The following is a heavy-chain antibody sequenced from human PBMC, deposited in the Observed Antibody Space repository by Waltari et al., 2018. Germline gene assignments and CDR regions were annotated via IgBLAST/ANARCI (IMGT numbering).Heavy chain of an antibody. CDR2: IVVGSGNT. V-gene: IGHV1-58*02. CDR3: ARGRLELFAGVHYYYGMDV. D-gene: IGHD1-7*01. J-gene: IGHJ6*02. Sequence: QMQLVQSGPEVKKPGTSVKVSCKASGFTFTSSAMQWVRQARGQRLEWIGWIVVGSGNTNYAQKFQERVTITRDMSTSTAYMELSSLRSEDTAVYYCARGRLELFAGVHYYYGMDVWGQGTTVTVSS. CDR1: GFTFTSSA.